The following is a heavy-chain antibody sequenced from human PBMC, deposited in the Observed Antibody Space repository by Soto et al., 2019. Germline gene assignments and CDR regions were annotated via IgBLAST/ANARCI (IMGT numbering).Heavy chain of an antibody. CDR1: GDSISCGDFY. J-gene: IGHJ4*02. CDR2: FYYSGLT. Sequence: QVQLLESGPGLVKPSQTLSLTCTVSGDSISCGDFYWSWIRQHPGKGLEWIGYFYYSGLTYYNPYRKSRRSTSLDTAKNQFFLNLNSVTVADTAVYFCARDRGTGAPFDFWGEGALVSVSS. D-gene: IGHD1-1*01. V-gene: IGHV4-31*03. CDR3: ARDRGTGAPFDF.